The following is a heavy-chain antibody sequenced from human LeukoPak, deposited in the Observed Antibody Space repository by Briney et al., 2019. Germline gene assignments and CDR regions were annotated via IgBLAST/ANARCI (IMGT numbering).Heavy chain of an antibody. CDR3: AREGSGSYLADY. V-gene: IGHV4-34*01. Sequence: SETLSLTCAVYGGSFSGYYWSWIRQPPGKGLEWIGGINHSGSTNYNPSLKSRVTISVDTSKNQFSLKLSSVIAADTAVYYCAREGSGSYLADYWGQGTLVTVSS. CDR2: INHSGST. J-gene: IGHJ4*02. D-gene: IGHD1-26*01. CDR1: GGSFSGYY.